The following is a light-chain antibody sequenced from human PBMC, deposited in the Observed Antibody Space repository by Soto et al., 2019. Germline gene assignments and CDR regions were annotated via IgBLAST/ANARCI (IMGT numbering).Light chain of an antibody. V-gene: IGLV1-47*01. CDR2: RNN. CDR3: AAWDDSLSVV. J-gene: IGLJ2*01. Sequence: QSVLTQPPSASGTPGQRVTISYSGSSSHIGSNYVYWYQQLPETAPKLLIYRNNQRPSGVPDRFSGSKSGTSASRAISGLRSEDEADYYCAAWDDSLSVVFGGGTKLTVL. CDR1: SSHIGSNY.